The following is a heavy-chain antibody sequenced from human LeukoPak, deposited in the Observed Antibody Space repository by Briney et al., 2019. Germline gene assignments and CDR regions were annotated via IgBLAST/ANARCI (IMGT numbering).Heavy chain of an antibody. CDR1: GYTFTSYG. CDR3: AREQAWNGGDY. J-gene: IGHJ4*02. Sequence: ASVKVSCKASGYTFTSYGIRWVRQARGQGLEWMGWISAYNGNTNYAQKLQGRVTMTTDTSTSTAYMERSSLRSEATAVYYCAREQAWNGGDYWGQGTLVTVSS. CDR2: ISAYNGNT. V-gene: IGHV1-18*01. D-gene: IGHD1-1*01.